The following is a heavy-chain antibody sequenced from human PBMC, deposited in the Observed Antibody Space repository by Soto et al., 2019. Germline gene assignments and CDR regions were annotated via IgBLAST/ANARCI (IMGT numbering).Heavy chain of an antibody. V-gene: IGHV3-30-3*01. CDR2: ISENGDRQ. J-gene: IGHJ4*02. CDR3: ARRLAPSVSALGY. D-gene: IGHD1-26*01. Sequence: LRLSCTVSGLTFSSSGVHWVRQAPGKGLEWVAVISENGDRQYSTDSVRGRFLVSRDTFNNTIYLQMNSLRPEDTGEYFCARRLAPSVSALGYWGQGALVTVS. CDR1: GLTFSSSG.